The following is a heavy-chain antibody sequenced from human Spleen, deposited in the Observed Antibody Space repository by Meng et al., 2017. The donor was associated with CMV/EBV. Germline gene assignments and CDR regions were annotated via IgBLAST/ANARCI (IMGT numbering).Heavy chain of an antibody. J-gene: IGHJ4*02. V-gene: IGHV3-53*01. CDR1: GLIVRSNA. D-gene: IGHD3-16*01. CDR2: IYSGGGT. CDR3: ARGVGGN. Sequence: HILSCASSGLIVRSNAKGWVRQATGKGLEGVSIIYSGGGTYYADSVKGRFTISRDNSKNTLYLQMSGQRAEETAVYYCARGVGGNWGQGSLVTVSS.